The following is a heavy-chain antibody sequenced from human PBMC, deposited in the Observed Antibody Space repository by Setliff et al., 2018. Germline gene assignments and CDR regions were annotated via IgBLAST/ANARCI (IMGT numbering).Heavy chain of an antibody. V-gene: IGHV5-51*01. J-gene: IGHJ4*02. Sequence: GESLKISCKESRDSFTNYWIIWVRQVPGKGLEWMGMIFPADADTRYNPSFKGQVTMSADKSISTAYLQWSGLKASDTAIYYCARRTGFAVAGFDHWGQGTLVTVSS. CDR3: ARRTGFAVAGFDH. CDR1: RDSFTNYW. D-gene: IGHD6-19*01. CDR2: IFPADADT.